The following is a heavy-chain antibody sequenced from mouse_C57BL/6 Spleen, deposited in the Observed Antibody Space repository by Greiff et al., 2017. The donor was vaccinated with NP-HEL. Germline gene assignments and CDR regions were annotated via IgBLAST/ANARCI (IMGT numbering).Heavy chain of an antibody. J-gene: IGHJ3*01. V-gene: IGHV1-15*01. Sequence: QVQLQQSGAELVRPGASVTLSCKASGYTFTDYEMHWVKQTPVHGLAWIGAIDPETGGTAYNQKFKGKAILTADKSSSTAYMELRSLTSEDSAVYYCTPYGSPWFAYWGQGTLVTVSA. CDR1: GYTFTDYE. CDR3: TPYGSPWFAY. CDR2: IDPETGGT. D-gene: IGHD1-1*01.